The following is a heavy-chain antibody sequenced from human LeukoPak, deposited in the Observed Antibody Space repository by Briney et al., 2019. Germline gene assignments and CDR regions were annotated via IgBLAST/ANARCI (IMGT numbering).Heavy chain of an antibody. CDR3: AGEYGYTNLWLAY. CDR1: GFTFSSYT. CDR2: IDSSSSYI. Sequence: PGGSLRLSCAASGFTFSSYTMNWVRQAPGKGLEWVSSIDSSSSYIYYADSVKGRFTISRDNAKNSLFLQMNSLRAEDTAVYYCAGEYGYTNLWLAYWGQGTLVTVSS. D-gene: IGHD5-18*01. V-gene: IGHV3-21*01. J-gene: IGHJ4*02.